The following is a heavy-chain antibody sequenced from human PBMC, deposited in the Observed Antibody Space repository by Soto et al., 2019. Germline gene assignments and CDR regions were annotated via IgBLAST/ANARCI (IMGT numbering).Heavy chain of an antibody. CDR2: IIPLFGTA. J-gene: IGHJ4*02. CDR3: ARPKGTYSSGYYYFAF. V-gene: IGHV1-69*01. Sequence: QVQLEQSGAEVKQPGSSVRVSCKTSGGTFSTYAINWVRQAPGQGLEWMGAIIPLFGTADYSQKFQGRVTITADESTSTAYMELSSLTSDDTAVYFCARPKGTYSSGYYYFAFWGQGTLVTVSS. D-gene: IGHD6-19*01. CDR1: GGTFSTYA.